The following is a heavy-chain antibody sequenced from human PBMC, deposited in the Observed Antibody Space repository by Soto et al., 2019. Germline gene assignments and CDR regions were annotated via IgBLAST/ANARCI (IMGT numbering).Heavy chain of an antibody. CDR1: GFSLNTDRMG. CDR3: AHTILREYFLH. CDR2: IYWDDDK. V-gene: IGHV2-5*02. Sequence: QITLKESGHTLVKPTQSLTLTCTFSGFSLNTDRMGVGWIRQPPGKALGWLALIYWDDDKRYSPSLKNRLTITKDTSKNQVVLTIINMDPVDTATYFCAHTILREYFLHWGRGTLVIVSS. J-gene: IGHJ1*01.